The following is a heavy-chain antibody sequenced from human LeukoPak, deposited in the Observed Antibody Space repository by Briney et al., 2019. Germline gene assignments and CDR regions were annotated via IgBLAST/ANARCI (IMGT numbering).Heavy chain of an antibody. CDR1: GGSISSSSYY. CDR2: IYHSGST. D-gene: IGHD3-3*01. Sequence: PSETLSLTCTVSGGSISSSSYYWGWIRQAPGKGLEWIATIYHSGSTYYNPSLQSRVTISLDTSKNQFSLKLRSLTAADTAVYFCERDGLGFDTSGFSRWGQGTLVTVSS. J-gene: IGHJ4*02. V-gene: IGHV4-39*07. CDR3: ERDGLGFDTSGFSR.